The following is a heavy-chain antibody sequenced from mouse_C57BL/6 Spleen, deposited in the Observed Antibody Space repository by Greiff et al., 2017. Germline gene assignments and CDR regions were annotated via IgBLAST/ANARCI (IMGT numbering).Heavy chain of an antibody. CDR3: ARESYGGNFDY. CDR2: ISDGGSYT. CDR1: GFTFSSYA. V-gene: IGHV5-4*01. J-gene: IGHJ2*01. D-gene: IGHD1-1*01. Sequence: EVKLVESGKGLVKPGGSLKLSCAASGFTFSSYAMSWVRQTPEKRLEWVATISDGGSYTYYPDNVKGRFTISRDNAKNNLYLQMSHLKSEDTAMYYCARESYGGNFDYWGQGTTLTVSS.